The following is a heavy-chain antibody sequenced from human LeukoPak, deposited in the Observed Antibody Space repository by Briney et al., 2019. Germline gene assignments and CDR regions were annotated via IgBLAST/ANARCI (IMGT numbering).Heavy chain of an antibody. CDR2: IDPHSLGT. J-gene: IGHJ5*02. CDR1: GYTCTGNY. CDR3: ARGQGSSWSRYFDP. D-gene: IGHD6-13*01. V-gene: IGHV1-2*02. Sequence: GASVKVSCKASGYTCTGNYMHWVRQAPGQGLEWMGWIDPHSLGTNYAQKFQGRVTMTSDTSISTAYMELTRLTSDDTAIYYCARGQGSSWSRYFDPWGQGTLVTVSS.